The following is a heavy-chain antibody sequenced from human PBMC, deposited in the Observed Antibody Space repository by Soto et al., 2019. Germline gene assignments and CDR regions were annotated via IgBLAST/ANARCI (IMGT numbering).Heavy chain of an antibody. D-gene: IGHD5-18*01. CDR2: ISAYNGNA. CDR1: GYTFTSYG. V-gene: IGHV1-18*01. J-gene: IGHJ5*02. Sequence: GASVTVSCQPSGYTFTSYGISWVRQAPGQGLEWMGWISAYNGNANYAQKLQGRVTMTTDTTTSTAYMELRSLRSDDTAVYYCTSSGYSYGYVPPPDTWGQGTLVTVSS. CDR3: TSSGYSYGYVPPPDT.